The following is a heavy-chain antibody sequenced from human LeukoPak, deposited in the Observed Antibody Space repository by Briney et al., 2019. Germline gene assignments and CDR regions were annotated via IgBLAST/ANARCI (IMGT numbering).Heavy chain of an antibody. CDR2: LYSGGKT. CDR3: AREMGAATTYFDY. V-gene: IGHV3-53*01. Sequence: GSLRLSCAASGFTVTSNYMSWVRQAPGKGLEWLSVLYSGGKTYYANSAKGRFTISRDSSTNTLYLQMESLRTEDTAVYYCAREMGAATTYFDYWGQGTPVIVSS. D-gene: IGHD1-1*01. J-gene: IGHJ4*02. CDR1: GFTVTSNY.